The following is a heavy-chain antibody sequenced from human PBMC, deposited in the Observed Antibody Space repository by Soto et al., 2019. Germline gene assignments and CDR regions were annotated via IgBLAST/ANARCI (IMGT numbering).Heavy chain of an antibody. J-gene: IGHJ4*02. Sequence: EVQLVESGGGLVKPGGSLRLSCAASGFTLSSFSMNWVRQAPGKGLEWVSSISSTENYADSVRGRFTISRDNAKNSLYLQMNSLRAEDMAVYYCGNTYRYDGDYWGRGTLVTVSS. CDR3: GNTYRYDGDY. D-gene: IGHD3-16*02. CDR2: ISSTE. CDR1: GFTLSSFS. V-gene: IGHV3-21*02.